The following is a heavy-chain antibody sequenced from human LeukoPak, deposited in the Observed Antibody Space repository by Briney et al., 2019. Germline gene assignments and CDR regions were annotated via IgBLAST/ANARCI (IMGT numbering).Heavy chain of an antibody. CDR2: ISYRGGT. J-gene: IGHJ3*02. CDR1: GDSVSNCY. CDR3: AKVAREWLDGFDI. V-gene: IGHV4-59*02. Sequence: SETLSLTCTVSGDSVSNCYWSWIRQPPGKGLEWIGYISYRGGTDYNPSLKSRVTISVDTSKNQLSLNLRSVTAADTAVYYCAKVAREWLDGFDIWGQGTMVTVSS. D-gene: IGHD3-3*01.